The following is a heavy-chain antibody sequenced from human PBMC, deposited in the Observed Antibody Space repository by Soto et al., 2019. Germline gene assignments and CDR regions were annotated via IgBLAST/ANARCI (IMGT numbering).Heavy chain of an antibody. V-gene: IGHV3-74*01. J-gene: IGHJ4*02. CDR1: GFTLSNYW. CDR2: INTDGSTT. D-gene: IGHD5-12*01. CDR3: VRRRRGDGYTFGY. Sequence: EVQLVESGGVSVQPGGSLRLSCTASGFTLSNYWMHWVRQAPGKGLVWVSRINTDGSTTTYADSVKGRITISRDKAKNTLYLQMNRRRDEDTAEYYCVRRRRGDGYTFGYWGQGTLVTVSS.